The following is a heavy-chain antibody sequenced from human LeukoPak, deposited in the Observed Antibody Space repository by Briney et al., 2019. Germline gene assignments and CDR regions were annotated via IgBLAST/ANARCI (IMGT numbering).Heavy chain of an antibody. J-gene: IGHJ4*02. D-gene: IGHD3-22*01. CDR2: IDRGGST. CDR3: ARRRGRGSGYYRFDS. V-gene: IGHV4-34*01. CDR1: GDSLNDYY. Sequence: SEALPLTCAVYGDSLNDYYWTWIRQPPGRGLEWIGEIDRGGSTNYDPSLKSRVTISVDTSKNQFSLKVNSVTAADTAVYYCARRRGRGSGYYRFDSWGQGTLVSVSS.